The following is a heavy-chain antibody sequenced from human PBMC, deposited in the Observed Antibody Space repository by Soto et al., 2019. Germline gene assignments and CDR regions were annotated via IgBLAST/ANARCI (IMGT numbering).Heavy chain of an antibody. Sequence: QVQLLEAGPGLVKPSETLSLTCNVSGGYISTYYWSWIRQPAGKGLEWIGRIHASGNTDYNPSLKSRVTMSVDTSKNQFSLRLTSLTAADTAVYYCARTPGWYFDVWGQGTLVTDSS. CDR1: GGYISTYY. CDR2: IHASGNT. CDR3: ARTPGWYFDV. D-gene: IGHD6-19*01. J-gene: IGHJ4*02. V-gene: IGHV4-4*07.